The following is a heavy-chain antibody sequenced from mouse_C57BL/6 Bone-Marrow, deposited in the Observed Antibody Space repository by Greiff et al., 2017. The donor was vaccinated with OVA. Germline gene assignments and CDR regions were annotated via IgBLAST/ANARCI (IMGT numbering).Heavy chain of an antibody. J-gene: IGHJ4*01. CDR2: ISSGGDYI. CDR3: TRVEAYYGSSYDAMDY. D-gene: IGHD1-1*01. V-gene: IGHV5-9-1*02. Sequence: EVMLVESGEGLVKPGGSLKLSCAASGFTFSSYAMSWVRQTPEKRLEWVAYISSGGDYIYYADTVKGRFTISRDNARNTLYLQMSSLKSEDTAMYYCTRVEAYYGSSYDAMDYWGQGTSVTVSS. CDR1: GFTFSSYA.